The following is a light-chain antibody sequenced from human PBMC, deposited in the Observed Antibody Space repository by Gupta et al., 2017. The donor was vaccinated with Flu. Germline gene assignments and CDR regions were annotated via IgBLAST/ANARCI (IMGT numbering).Light chain of an antibody. CDR3: AAWDDSLNGHYV. Sequence: SVLAQPPSASGTPRPRVTISCSGSSSNIGRYTVNWYQQVPGTAPKHLIYGNHQRPSGGPVRFSGSKSGTSASLAISGLQSEDEADYYCAAWDDSLNGHYVFGTGTEVTGL. CDR1: SSNIGRYT. V-gene: IGLV1-44*01. CDR2: GNH. J-gene: IGLJ1*01.